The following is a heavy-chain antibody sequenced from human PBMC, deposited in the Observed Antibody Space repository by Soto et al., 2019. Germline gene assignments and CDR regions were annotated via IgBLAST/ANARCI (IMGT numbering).Heavy chain of an antibody. CDR1: EFTFSSYW. CDR3: ARHPGTTFDY. V-gene: IGHV3-7*01. J-gene: IGHJ4*02. D-gene: IGHD1-1*01. Sequence: GGSLRLSCAASEFTFSSYWMTWVRQAPGRGLEWVANIKQDGREKYYVDSVKGRFTISRDNAKNSLYLQMNSLRAEDTAVYYCARHPGTTFDYWGQGTLVTVSS. CDR2: IKQDGREK.